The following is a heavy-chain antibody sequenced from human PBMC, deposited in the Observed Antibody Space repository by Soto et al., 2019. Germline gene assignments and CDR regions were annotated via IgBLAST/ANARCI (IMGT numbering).Heavy chain of an antibody. CDR3: ARGGPTLYYYYMDA. V-gene: IGHV4-59*01. D-gene: IGHD1-26*01. CDR1: GGSISSYY. CDR2: IYYSGST. Sequence: PSETLSLTCTVSGGSISSYYWSWIRQPPGKGLEWIGYIYYSGSTNYNPSLKSRVTISVDTSKNQFSLKLSSVTAADTAVYYCARGGPTLYYYYMDAWGKGTTVTVSS. J-gene: IGHJ6*03.